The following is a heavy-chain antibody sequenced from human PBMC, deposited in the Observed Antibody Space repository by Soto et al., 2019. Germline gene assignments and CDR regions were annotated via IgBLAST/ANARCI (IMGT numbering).Heavy chain of an antibody. CDR1: GGFFSGYY. J-gene: IGHJ4*02. V-gene: IGHV4-34*01. D-gene: IGHD3-22*01. CDR2: INDGGRT. CDR3: ATGRAMTVGLPGEVAGHSLFAS. Sequence: PSENLFLTCAVYGGFFSGYYWSWIRQCPERGLEWIGEINDGGRTNQTPSVQSRVTTSVDTSKHQFSLKLKPVTAADTAVYYCATGRAMTVGLPGEVAGHSLFASWAQGTLVPVSS.